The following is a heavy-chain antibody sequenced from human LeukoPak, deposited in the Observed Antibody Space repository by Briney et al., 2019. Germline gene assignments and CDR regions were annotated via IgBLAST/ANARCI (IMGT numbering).Heavy chain of an antibody. CDR2: IYYSGST. CDR3: ARVLWNWFDP. Sequence: PPETLSPTCTVSGGSISSYYWSWIRQPPGKGLEWIGYIYYSGSTNYNPSLKSRVTISVDTSKNQFSLKLSSVTAADTAVYYCARVLWNWFDPWGQGTLVTVSS. V-gene: IGHV4-59*01. J-gene: IGHJ5*02. CDR1: GGSISSYY.